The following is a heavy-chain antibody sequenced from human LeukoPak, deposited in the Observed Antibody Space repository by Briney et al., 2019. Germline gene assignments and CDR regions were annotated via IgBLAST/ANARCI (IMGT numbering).Heavy chain of an antibody. Sequence: PSETLSLTCTVSGGSISSYYWSWIRQPPGKGLEWIGYIYYSGSTKYNPSLKSRVTISVDTSKNQFSLKLSSVTAADTAVYYCARGYSVYYYYMDVWGKGTTVTVSS. J-gene: IGHJ6*03. CDR1: GGSISSYY. CDR3: ARGYSVYYYYMDV. D-gene: IGHD3-10*01. V-gene: IGHV4-59*01. CDR2: IYYSGST.